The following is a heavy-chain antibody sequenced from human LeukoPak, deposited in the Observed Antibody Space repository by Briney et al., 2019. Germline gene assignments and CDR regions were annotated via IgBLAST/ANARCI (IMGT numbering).Heavy chain of an antibody. Sequence: GGSLRLSCAASGFTFSTYAMSWVRQAPGKGLEWVSAISRSGDSTYYADSVKGRFTISRDNSKNTLYLQMNGLRAEDTAVYYCAKLPSGYQYYGMDVWGQGTTVTVSS. CDR3: AKLPSGYQYYGMDV. CDR2: ISRSGDST. J-gene: IGHJ6*02. CDR1: GFTFSTYA. V-gene: IGHV3-23*01. D-gene: IGHD3-9*01.